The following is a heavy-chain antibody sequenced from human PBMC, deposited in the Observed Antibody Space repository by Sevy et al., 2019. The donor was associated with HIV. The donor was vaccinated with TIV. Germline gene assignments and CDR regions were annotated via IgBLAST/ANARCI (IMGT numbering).Heavy chain of an antibody. CDR3: AIGSGGTAQH. D-gene: IGHD2-15*01. V-gene: IGHV3-74*01. CDR2: INSVGRLS. J-gene: IGHJ4*02. Sequence: GGSLRLSCAASGFTSGSFYMHWVRQTPKKGLVWVSNINSVGRLSNYADSVKGRFIVSRDNAKNTRHLQMTSLGAEDAAVYYCAIGSGGTAQHWGQGILVTVSS. CDR1: GFTSGSFY.